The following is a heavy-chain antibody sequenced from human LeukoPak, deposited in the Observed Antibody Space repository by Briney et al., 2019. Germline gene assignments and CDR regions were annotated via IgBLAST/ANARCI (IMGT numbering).Heavy chain of an antibody. J-gene: IGHJ4*02. CDR2: ISVYNGNT. CDR3: ARIYDSSGYADY. Sequence: GASVKVSCKASGYTFSSYGISWVRQAPGQGLEWMGWISVYNGNTNYAQKVQGRVTMTTDTSTSTAYMELSSLRSEDTAVYYCARIYDSSGYADYWGQGTLVTVSS. D-gene: IGHD3-22*01. V-gene: IGHV1-18*01. CDR1: GYTFSSYG.